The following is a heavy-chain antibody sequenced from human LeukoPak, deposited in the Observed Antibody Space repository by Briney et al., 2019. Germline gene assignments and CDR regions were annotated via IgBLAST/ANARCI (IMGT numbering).Heavy chain of an antibody. CDR2: IYTSGST. CDR3: ARESLTVAGTTSPLEY. Sequence: PSETLSLTCTVSGGSISSYYWSWIRQPAGKGLEWIGRIYTSGSTNYNTSLKSRVTMSVDTSNNQFSLKLNSVTAADTAVYYCARESLTVAGTTSPLEYWGQGILVTVSS. CDR1: GGSISSYY. V-gene: IGHV4-4*07. D-gene: IGHD6-19*01. J-gene: IGHJ4*02.